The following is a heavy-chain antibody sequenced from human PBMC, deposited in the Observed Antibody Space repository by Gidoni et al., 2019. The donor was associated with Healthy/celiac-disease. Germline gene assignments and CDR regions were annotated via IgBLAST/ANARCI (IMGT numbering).Heavy chain of an antibody. CDR1: GGSISSGGYY. V-gene: IGHV4-31*03. CDR3: ARDWVAATLVNSGVPSFDI. J-gene: IGHJ3*02. D-gene: IGHD2-15*01. Sequence: QVQLQESGPGLVKPSQTLSLTCTVSGGSISSGGYYWSWIRQHPGKGLEWIGYIYYSGSTYYNPSLKSRVTISVDTSKNQFSLKLSSVTAADTAVYYCARDWVAATLVNSGVPSFDIWGQGTMVTVSS. CDR2: IYYSGST.